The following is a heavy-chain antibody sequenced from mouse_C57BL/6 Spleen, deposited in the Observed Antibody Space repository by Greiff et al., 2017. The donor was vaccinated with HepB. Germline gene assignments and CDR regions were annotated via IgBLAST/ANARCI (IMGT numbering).Heavy chain of an antibody. Sequence: QVQLKESGPELVKPGASVKISCKASGYAFSSSWMNWVKQRPGKGLEWIGRIYPGDGDTNYNGKFKGKATLTADKSSSTAYMQLSSLTSEDSAVYFCAREDWDDYWGQGTTLTVSS. V-gene: IGHV1-82*01. CDR1: GYAFSSSW. CDR2: IYPGDGDT. D-gene: IGHD4-1*01. J-gene: IGHJ2*01. CDR3: AREDWDDY.